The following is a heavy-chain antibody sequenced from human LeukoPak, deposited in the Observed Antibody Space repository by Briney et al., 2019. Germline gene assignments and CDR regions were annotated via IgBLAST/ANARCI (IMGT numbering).Heavy chain of an antibody. CDR3: ARNYLSSAYSPSPAPRAFDY. CDR1: GASISSGDYY. V-gene: IGHV4-30-4*08. Sequence: SQTLSLTCTVSGASISSGDYYWSWIRHPPGKGLEWIGYIYYSGSTYYNPSLKSRVTISMATSKNQFSLKLSSVTAADTAVYYCARNYLSSAYSPSPAPRAFDYWGQGTLVTVSS. D-gene: IGHD3-22*01. J-gene: IGHJ4*02. CDR2: IYYSGST.